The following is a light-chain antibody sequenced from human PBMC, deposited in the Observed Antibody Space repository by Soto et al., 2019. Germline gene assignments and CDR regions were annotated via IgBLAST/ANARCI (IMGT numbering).Light chain of an antibody. CDR3: QQYNEWPLA. V-gene: IGKV3-15*01. Sequence: EILMTQSPATLSVSPGERATLSCRARQSVRSNLAWYQQIPGQAPRLLIYDASTGATGIPARFSGSGSGTEFTLTISSLQSEDFAVYYCQQYNEWPLAFGGGTKVDIK. CDR2: DAS. J-gene: IGKJ4*01. CDR1: QSVRSN.